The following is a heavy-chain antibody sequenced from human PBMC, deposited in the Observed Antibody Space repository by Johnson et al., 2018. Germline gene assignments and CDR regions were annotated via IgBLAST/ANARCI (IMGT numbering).Heavy chain of an antibody. D-gene: IGHD3-22*01. CDR3: ARERDYYDSSGYYSEYFQH. V-gene: IGHV3-30-3*01. CDR1: GFTFSSYA. J-gene: IGHJ1*01. Sequence: VQLVESGGGVVQPGRSLRLSCAASGFTFSSYAMHWVRQAPGKGLEWVAVISYDGSNKYYADSVKGRFTISRDNSKNTLYLQMNSLRAEDTAVYYCARERDYYDSSGYYSEYFQHWGQGTLVTVSS. CDR2: ISYDGSNK.